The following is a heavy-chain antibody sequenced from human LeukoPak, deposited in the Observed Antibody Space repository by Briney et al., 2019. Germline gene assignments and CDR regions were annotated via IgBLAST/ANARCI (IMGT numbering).Heavy chain of an antibody. V-gene: IGHV3-48*01. J-gene: IGHJ4*02. CDR2: IGSSSSSI. CDR3: ARASPQQAFPFDY. D-gene: IGHD1/OR15-1a*01. Sequence: GGSLRLSCAASGFTFSSYSMNWVRQAPGKGLGWVSYIGSSSSSIYYADSVKGRFTISRDNAKYSLYLQMNSLRAEDTAIYYCARASPQQAFPFDYWGQGTLVTVSS. CDR1: GFTFSSYS.